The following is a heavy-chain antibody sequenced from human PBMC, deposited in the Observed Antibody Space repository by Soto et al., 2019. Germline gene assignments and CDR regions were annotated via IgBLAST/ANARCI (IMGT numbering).Heavy chain of an antibody. D-gene: IGHD3-3*01. CDR1: GFTFSSYG. J-gene: IGHJ6*02. CDR2: IWYDGSNK. V-gene: IGHV3-33*01. CDR3: ARDRFGVARLMDV. Sequence: GGSLRLSCAASGFTFSSYGMHWVRQAPGKGLEWVAVIWYDGSNKYYADSVKGRFTISRDNSKNTLYLQMNSLRAEDTAVYYCARDRFGVARLMDVWGQGTTVTVSS.